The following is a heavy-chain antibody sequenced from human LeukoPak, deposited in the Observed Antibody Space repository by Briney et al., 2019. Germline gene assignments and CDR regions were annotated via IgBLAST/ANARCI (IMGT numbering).Heavy chain of an antibody. Sequence: GGSLRLSCAASGFTFSSYAMNWVRQAPGKGLEWVSSISSSSSYIYYADSVKGRFTISGDNAENSLYLQMNSLRAEDTAVYYCARGTSLYYDFWSGYYNWFDSWGQGTLVTVSS. J-gene: IGHJ5*01. CDR1: GFTFSSYA. CDR2: ISSSSSYI. V-gene: IGHV3-21*01. D-gene: IGHD3-3*01. CDR3: ARGTSLYYDFWSGYYNWFDS.